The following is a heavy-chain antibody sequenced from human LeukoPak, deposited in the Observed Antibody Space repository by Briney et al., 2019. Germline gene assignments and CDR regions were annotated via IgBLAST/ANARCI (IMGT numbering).Heavy chain of an antibody. CDR2: IDWNSRST. D-gene: IGHD3-9*01. J-gene: IGHJ4*02. CDR1: GFTFDDYA. CDR3: ARDRRPLTGYNAQDY. V-gene: IGHV3-9*01. Sequence: GWSLRLFCTASGFTFDDYAMQWVRLSPGKGLEWVSRIDWNSRSTVYADSVRGRFTISRDNAKNSLYLQMNSLRPEDTALYYCARDRRPLTGYNAQDYWGQGTLVTVSS.